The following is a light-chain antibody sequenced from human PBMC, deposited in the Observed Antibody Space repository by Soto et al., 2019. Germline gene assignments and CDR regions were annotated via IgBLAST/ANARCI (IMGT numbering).Light chain of an antibody. CDR2: DVS. CDR1: NSDVGGYNY. Sequence: QSALTQPRSVSGSPGQSVTISCTGTNSDVGGYNYVSWYQQHPGKAPKLMIYDVSKRPSGVPDRFSGFKSGNTASLTISGLQAEDEADYSCCSHAGTYIYGFGTGTKVTVL. V-gene: IGLV2-11*01. CDR3: CSHAGTYIYG. J-gene: IGLJ1*01.